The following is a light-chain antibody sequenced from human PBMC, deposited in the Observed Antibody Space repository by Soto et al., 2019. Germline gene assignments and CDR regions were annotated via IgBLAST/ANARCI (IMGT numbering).Light chain of an antibody. Sequence: EIVLTQSPATLSLSPGERVTLSCRASQSVSSYLAWHQQKPGQAPRLLMYDASNRAAGVPARFSGSGSETDFTLTISSLEPEDFAVYYCQQRSNWPLTFGGGTKVEIK. CDR3: QQRSNWPLT. CDR2: DAS. V-gene: IGKV3-11*01. CDR1: QSVSSY. J-gene: IGKJ4*01.